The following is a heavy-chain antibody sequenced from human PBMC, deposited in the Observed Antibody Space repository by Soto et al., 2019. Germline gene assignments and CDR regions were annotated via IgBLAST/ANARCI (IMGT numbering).Heavy chain of an antibody. J-gene: IGHJ3*02. Sequence: EVQVVESGGGLVKPGGSLRLSCVASGFTFANAWMSWVRQAPGRGLEWVGRIKSKTEGGTTNYAAHVKDRFTISRDDSKNTMFLQMNSLKTEDTAVYYCTTPHGRNAFDIWGQGTMVTVSS. D-gene: IGHD2-8*01. CDR2: IKSKTEGGTT. V-gene: IGHV3-15*01. CDR3: TTPHGRNAFDI. CDR1: GFTFANAW.